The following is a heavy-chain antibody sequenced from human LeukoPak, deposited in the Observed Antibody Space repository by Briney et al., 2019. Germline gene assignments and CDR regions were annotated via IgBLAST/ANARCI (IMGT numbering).Heavy chain of an antibody. CDR1: GYTFTSYD. CDR3: ALPLVRASNSDY. Sequence: ASVKVSCKASGYTFTSYDINWVRQATGQGLEWMGWMNPNSGNTGYAQKFQGRVTMTRDTSISTAYMELSRLRSDDTAVYYCALPLVRASNSDYWGQGTLVTVSS. CDR2: MNPNSGNT. V-gene: IGHV1-8*02. D-gene: IGHD1-26*01. J-gene: IGHJ4*02.